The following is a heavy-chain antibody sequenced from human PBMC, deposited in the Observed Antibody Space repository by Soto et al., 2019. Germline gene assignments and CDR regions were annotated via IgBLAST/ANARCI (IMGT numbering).Heavy chain of an antibody. V-gene: IGHV4-39*01. Sequence: QLLESGPGLVKPSETLSLTCTVSGGSISSSSYYWGWIRQPPGKGLEWIGSIYYSGSTYYNPSLKSRVTISVDTSKNQFSLKRSSVTAADTAVYYCARPIGWAYGDNWFDPWGQGTLVTVSS. CDR2: IYYSGST. CDR1: GGSISSSSYY. D-gene: IGHD4-17*01. CDR3: ARPIGWAYGDNWFDP. J-gene: IGHJ5*02.